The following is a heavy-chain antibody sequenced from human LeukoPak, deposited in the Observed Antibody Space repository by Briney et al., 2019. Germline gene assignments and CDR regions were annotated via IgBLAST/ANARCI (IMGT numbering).Heavy chain of an antibody. D-gene: IGHD3-22*01. CDR3: ARVPDYYDSSGYYTSVNWFDP. CDR2: IYYSGST. Sequence: SETLSLTCTVSGGSISSGGYYWSWIRQHPGKGLEWIGYIYYSGSTYYNPSLKSRVTISVDTSKNQFSLKLSSVTAADTAVYYCARVPDYYDSSGYYTSVNWFDPWGQGTLVTVSS. J-gene: IGHJ5*02. V-gene: IGHV4-31*03. CDR1: GGSISSGGYY.